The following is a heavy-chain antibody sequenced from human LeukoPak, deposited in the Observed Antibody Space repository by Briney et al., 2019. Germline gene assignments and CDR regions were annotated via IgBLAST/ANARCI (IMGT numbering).Heavy chain of an antibody. D-gene: IGHD3-22*01. Sequence: GGSLRLSCAASGLTLSSYAMSWVRQAPGKGLEWVAAISGSGGSTYYADSVKGRFTISRDNSKNTLYLQMNSLRAEDTAVYYCAKGPRSSGPTGAYYYYYGMDVWGQGATVTVSS. CDR3: AKGPRSSGPTGAYYYYYGMDV. J-gene: IGHJ6*02. CDR2: ISGSGGST. CDR1: GLTLSSYA. V-gene: IGHV3-23*01.